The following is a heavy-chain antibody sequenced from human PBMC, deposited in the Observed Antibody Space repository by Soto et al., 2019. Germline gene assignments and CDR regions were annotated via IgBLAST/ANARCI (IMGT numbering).Heavy chain of an antibody. D-gene: IGHD3-22*01. V-gene: IGHV4-59*01. CDR1: GASISSSY. Sequence: SLTCTVSGASISSSYWSWIRQSPGKGLEWIGYVYYRGNTKYNPSLKSRVTISVDTSKNQFSLKVNSVTAADTAMYYCVRGYYDSNGHSTTFDIWGQGTMVTVSS. J-gene: IGHJ3*02. CDR3: VRGYYDSNGHSTTFDI. CDR2: VYYRGNT.